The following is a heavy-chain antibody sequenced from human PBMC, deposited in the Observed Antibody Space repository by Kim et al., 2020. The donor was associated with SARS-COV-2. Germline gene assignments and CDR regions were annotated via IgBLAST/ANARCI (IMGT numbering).Heavy chain of an antibody. CDR3: ARDVLRYFDWLTTTEFDY. Sequence: GGSLRLSCATSGFTFSSYWMSWVRQAPGKGLEWVAIIKQDGSEKYYVDSVKGRFTISRDNAKNSLYLQMNSLRAEDTAVYYCARDVLRYFDWLTTTEFDYWGQGTLVTVSS. D-gene: IGHD3-9*01. CDR2: IKQDGSEK. CDR1: GFTFSSYW. V-gene: IGHV3-7*01. J-gene: IGHJ4*02.